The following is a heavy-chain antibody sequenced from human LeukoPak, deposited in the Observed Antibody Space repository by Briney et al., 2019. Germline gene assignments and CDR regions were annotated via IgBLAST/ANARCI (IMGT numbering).Heavy chain of an antibody. Sequence: GGSLRLSCAASGFTFDDYGMSWVRQAPGKGLEWVSYISSSSSTIYYADSVKGRFTISRDNAKNSLYLQMNSLRDEDTAVYYCAKDSDYYHSSGYYYAYFQHWGQGTLVTVSS. CDR1: GFTFDDYG. V-gene: IGHV3-48*02. CDR2: ISSSSSTI. J-gene: IGHJ1*01. CDR3: AKDSDYYHSSGYYYAYFQH. D-gene: IGHD3-22*01.